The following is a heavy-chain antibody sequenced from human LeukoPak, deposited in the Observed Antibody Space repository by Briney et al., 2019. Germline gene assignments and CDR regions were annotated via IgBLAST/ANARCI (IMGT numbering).Heavy chain of an antibody. CDR3: ARDYDSSGYYYDWYFDL. CDR2: IIPIFGTA. Sequence: SVKVSCKASGGTFSSYAISWVRQAPGQGLEWMGRIIPIFGTANYAQKFQGRVTINTDESTSTAYMELSSLRSEDTAVYYCARDYDSSGYYYDWYFDLWGRGTLVTVSS. V-gene: IGHV1-69*05. D-gene: IGHD3-22*01. J-gene: IGHJ2*01. CDR1: GGTFSSYA.